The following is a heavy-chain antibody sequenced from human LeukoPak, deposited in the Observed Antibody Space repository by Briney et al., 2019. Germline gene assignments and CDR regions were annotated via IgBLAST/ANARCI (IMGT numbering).Heavy chain of an antibody. J-gene: IGHJ5*02. CDR3: ARDYGSGSYLENWFDP. Sequence: GGSLRLSCAASGFTFSDYYMSWIRQAPGKGLEWVSYISSSSSHTNYADSVKGRFTISRDNAKNSLYLQMNSLRAEDTAVYYCARDYGSGSYLENWFDPWGQGTLVTVSS. CDR1: GFTFSDYY. D-gene: IGHD3-10*01. CDR2: ISSSSSHT. V-gene: IGHV3-11*06.